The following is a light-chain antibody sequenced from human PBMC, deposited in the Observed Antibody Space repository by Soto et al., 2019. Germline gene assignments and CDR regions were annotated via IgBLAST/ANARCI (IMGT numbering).Light chain of an antibody. CDR2: GAS. Sequence: EIVMTQSPATLSVSPGERATLSCRASQSVSSNLAWYQQQPGQAPRPLIYGASTRATGIPARFSGSGSGTEFTLTISSLQSEDFALYYCQQYNNWPPYTFGQGTKLEIK. CDR3: QQYNNWPPYT. CDR1: QSVSSN. V-gene: IGKV3-15*01. J-gene: IGKJ2*01.